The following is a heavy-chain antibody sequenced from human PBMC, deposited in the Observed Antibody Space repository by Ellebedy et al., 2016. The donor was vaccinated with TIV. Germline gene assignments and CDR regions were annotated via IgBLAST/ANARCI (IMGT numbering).Heavy chain of an antibody. Sequence: SVKVSXKASGGTFSSYAISWVRQAPGQGLEWMGGIIPIFGTANYAQKFQGRVTITADESTSTAYMELSSLRSEDTAVYYCARGVKYRLRLGETLTNWGQGTLVTVSS. D-gene: IGHD3-16*01. CDR1: GGTFSSYA. J-gene: IGHJ4*02. CDR3: ARGVKYRLRLGETLTN. CDR2: IIPIFGTA. V-gene: IGHV1-69*13.